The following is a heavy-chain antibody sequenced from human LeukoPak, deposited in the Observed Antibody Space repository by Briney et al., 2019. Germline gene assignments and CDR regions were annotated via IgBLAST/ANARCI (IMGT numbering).Heavy chain of an antibody. D-gene: IGHD4-11*01. CDR1: GGSISSCY. CDR3: ARGTPHYSNYNYYYMDV. V-gene: IGHV4-59*01. J-gene: IGHJ6*03. Sequence: SETLSLTCTVSGGSISSCYWSWIRQPPGKGLEWIGYIYYSGSTNYNPSLKSRVTISVDTSKNQFSLKLSSVTAADTAVYYCARGTPHYSNYNYYYMDVWGKGTTVTVSS. CDR2: IYYSGST.